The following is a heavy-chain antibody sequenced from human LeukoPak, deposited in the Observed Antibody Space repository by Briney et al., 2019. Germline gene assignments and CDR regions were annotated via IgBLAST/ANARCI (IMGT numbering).Heavy chain of an antibody. V-gene: IGHV3-20*01. D-gene: IGHD5-12*01. Sequence: PGGSLRLSCAASGFTFSSYAMHWVRQAPGKGLEWVSGINWNGGSTGYADSVKGRFTISRDNAKNSLYLQMNSLRAEDTALYHCAREGKVWLPSSYYCYYYMDVWGKGTTVTISS. CDR3: AREGKVWLPSSYYCYYYMDV. CDR1: GFTFSSYA. J-gene: IGHJ6*03. CDR2: INWNGGST.